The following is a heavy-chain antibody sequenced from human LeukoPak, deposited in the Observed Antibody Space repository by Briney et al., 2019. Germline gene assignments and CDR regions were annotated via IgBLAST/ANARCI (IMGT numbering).Heavy chain of an antibody. Sequence: PSETLSLTCAVYGGSFSGYYWSWIRQPPGKGLEWIGEINHSGSTNYNPSLKSRVTISVDTSKNQFSLKLSSVTAADTAVYYCARSGYSRYYFDYWGQGTLVTVSS. CDR3: ARSGYSRYYFDY. CDR2: INHSGST. V-gene: IGHV4-34*01. J-gene: IGHJ4*02. D-gene: IGHD3-3*01. CDR1: GGSFSGYY.